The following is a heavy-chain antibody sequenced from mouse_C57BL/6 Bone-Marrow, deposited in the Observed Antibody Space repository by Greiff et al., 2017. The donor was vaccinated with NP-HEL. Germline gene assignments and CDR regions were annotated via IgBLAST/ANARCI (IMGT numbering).Heavy chain of an antibody. V-gene: IGHV1-64*01. CDR2: IHPNSGST. CDR1: GYTFTSYW. CDR3: ARWHYYGRRYFDY. Sequence: QVQLQQPGAELVKPGASVKLSCKASGYTFTSYWMHWVKQRPGQGLEWIGMIHPNSGSTNYNEKFKSKATLTVDKSSSTAYMQLSSLTSEDSAVYYCARWHYYGRRYFDYWGQGTTLTVSS. J-gene: IGHJ2*01. D-gene: IGHD1-1*01.